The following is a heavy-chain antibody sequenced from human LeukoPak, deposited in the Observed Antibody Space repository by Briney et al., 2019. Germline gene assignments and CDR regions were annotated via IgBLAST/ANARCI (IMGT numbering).Heavy chain of an antibody. CDR3: ARGSKQQLPQDY. CDR1: GFTFSNYA. J-gene: IGHJ4*02. V-gene: IGHV3-30*03. D-gene: IGHD6-13*01. CDR2: ISSDGRDK. Sequence: GGSLRLSCAASGFTFSNYAMHWVRQAPGKGLEWVAVISSDGRDKHHSEAVKGRFTISRDNSKNTLYLQMNSLRAEDTAAYYCARGSKQQLPQDYWGQGTLVTVSS.